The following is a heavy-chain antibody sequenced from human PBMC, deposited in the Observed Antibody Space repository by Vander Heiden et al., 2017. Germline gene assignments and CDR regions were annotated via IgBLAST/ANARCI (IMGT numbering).Heavy chain of an antibody. V-gene: IGHV3-30-3*01. CDR2: ISDDGNNK. CDR1: GFSFSSSA. CDR3: ARAHPRYWIRPFYYYGMDV. J-gene: IGHJ6*02. D-gene: IGHD1-1*01. Sequence: QVQLVESGGGVVQPGKSLRLSCAASGFSFSSSAMDWVRQASGKGLEWVALISDDGNNKYYADSVKGRFTISRDKSKNTLYMHMYSLRTEDTAVDYCARAHPRYWIRPFYYYGMDVWGQGTTVTVSS.